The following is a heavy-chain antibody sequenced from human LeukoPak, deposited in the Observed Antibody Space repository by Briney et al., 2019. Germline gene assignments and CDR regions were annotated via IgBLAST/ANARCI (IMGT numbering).Heavy chain of an antibody. CDR3: ARDGDTAIRGVNFDY. V-gene: IGHV3-30-3*01. J-gene: IGHJ4*02. Sequence: GGSLRHSCAASGFTFSSYAMHWVRQAPGKGLEWVAVISYDGSNKYYADSVKGRFTISRDNSKNTLYLQMNSLRAEDTAVYYCARDGDTAIRGVNFDYWGQGTLVTVSS. CDR2: ISYDGSNK. D-gene: IGHD3-10*01. CDR1: GFTFSSYA.